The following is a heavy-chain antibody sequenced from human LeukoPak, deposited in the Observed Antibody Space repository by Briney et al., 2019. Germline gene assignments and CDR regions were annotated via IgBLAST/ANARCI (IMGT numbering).Heavy chain of an antibody. CDR1: GYTFTSYG. J-gene: IGHJ4*02. Sequence: ASVKVSCKASGYTFTSYGISWVRQAPGQGLEWMGGSEPEDGEIIYAQKFQGRVTMTEDTSTDTAYMELSSLRSDDTAVYYCARDTALWGQGTLVTVSS. CDR3: ARDTAL. CDR2: SEPEDGEI. D-gene: IGHD5-18*01. V-gene: IGHV1-24*01.